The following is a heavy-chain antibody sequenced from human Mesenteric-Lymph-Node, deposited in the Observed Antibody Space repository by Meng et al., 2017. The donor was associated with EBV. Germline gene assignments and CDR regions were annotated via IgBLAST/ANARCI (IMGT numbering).Heavy chain of an antibody. D-gene: IGHD3-9*01. CDR3: VRSRRLFDWLPVQPS. CDR2: ISGYNGNA. J-gene: IGHJ5*02. Sequence: QVQLVQSGAGVKKPGASWRVSCKASGYIFSDYGSTWVRQAPGQGLEWLGRISGYNGNANYAQKFQGRVSMTTDTSTTTAYMDLRSLTSDDTAVYYCVRSRRLFDWLPVQPSWGQGTLVTLSS. CDR1: GYIFSDYG. V-gene: IGHV1-18*01.